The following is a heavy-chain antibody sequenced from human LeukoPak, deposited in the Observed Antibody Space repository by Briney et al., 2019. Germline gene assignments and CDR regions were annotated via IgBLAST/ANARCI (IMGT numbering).Heavy chain of an antibody. D-gene: IGHD6-13*01. CDR1: GFTFSSYG. Sequence: GRSLRLSCAASGFTFSSYGMHWVRQAPGKGLEWVAVISYDGSNKYYADSVKGRFTISRDNSKNTLYLQMNSLRAEDTAVYYCARGYSSSWYSSAFDIWGQGTMVTVSS. J-gene: IGHJ3*02. CDR3: ARGYSSSWYSSAFDI. V-gene: IGHV3-30*03. CDR2: ISYDGSNK.